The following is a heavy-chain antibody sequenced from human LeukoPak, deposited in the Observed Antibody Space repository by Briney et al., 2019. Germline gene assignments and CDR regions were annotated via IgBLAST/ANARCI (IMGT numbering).Heavy chain of an antibody. V-gene: IGHV4-59*08. Sequence: SETLSLTCTVSGGSISSYYWSWIRQPPGKGLEWIGYIYYSGSTNYNPSLKSRVTISVDTSKNQFSLKLSSVTAADTPVYYCARHSSGYEIDYWGQGTLVTVSS. CDR3: ARHSSGYEIDY. D-gene: IGHD5-12*01. CDR1: GGSISSYY. J-gene: IGHJ4*02. CDR2: IYYSGST.